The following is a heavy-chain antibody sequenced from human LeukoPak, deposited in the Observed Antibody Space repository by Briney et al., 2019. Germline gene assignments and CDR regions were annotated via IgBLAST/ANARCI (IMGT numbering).Heavy chain of an antibody. V-gene: IGHV3-21*01. CDR3: ARDLTYYGSGSVDY. D-gene: IGHD3-10*01. CDR1: GFTFSSYS. J-gene: IGHJ4*02. CDR2: ISSSSSYI. Sequence: GGSLRLSCAASGFTFSSYSMNWVRQAPGKGLEWVSSISSSSSYIYYADPVKGRFTISRDNAKNSLYLQMNSLRAEDTAVYYCARDLTYYGSGSVDYWGQGTLVTVSS.